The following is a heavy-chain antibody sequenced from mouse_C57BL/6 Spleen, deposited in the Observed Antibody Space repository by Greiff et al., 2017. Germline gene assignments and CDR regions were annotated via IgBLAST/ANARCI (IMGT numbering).Heavy chain of an antibody. D-gene: IGHD2-2*01. Sequence: VKLMESGAELVRPGASVTLSCKASGYTFTDYEMHWVKQTPVHGLEWIGAIDPETGGTAYNQKFKGKAILTADKSSSTAYMELRSLTSEDSAVYYGTRKVGLPVADWGQGTLGTVSA. CDR1: GYTFTDYE. V-gene: IGHV1-15*01. J-gene: IGHJ3*01. CDR3: TRKVGLPVAD. CDR2: IDPETGGT.